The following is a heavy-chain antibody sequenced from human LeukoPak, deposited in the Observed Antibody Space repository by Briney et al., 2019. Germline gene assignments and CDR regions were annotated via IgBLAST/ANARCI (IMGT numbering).Heavy chain of an antibody. CDR3: ARTSPRYYGSRMDV. CDR1: GYTFTSHD. J-gene: IGHJ6*01. V-gene: IGHV1-8*01. D-gene: IGHD3-10*01. Sequence: ASVKVSCKASGYTFTSHDINWVRQAPGQGLEWMGWMNPNSGNTGYAQKFQGRVTMTRNTSVNTAYMELSSLRSEDTAIYYCARTSPRYYGSRMDVWGQGTTVTVSS. CDR2: MNPNSGNT.